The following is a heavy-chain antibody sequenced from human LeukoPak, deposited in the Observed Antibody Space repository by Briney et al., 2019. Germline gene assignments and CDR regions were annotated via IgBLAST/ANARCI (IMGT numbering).Heavy chain of an antibody. CDR1: GSTLNTYA. CDR3: ARDTDEWYNSPGDY. J-gene: IGHJ4*02. V-gene: IGHV3-30*04. Sequence: PPGGSLRLSCAVSGSTLNTYAMHWVRQAPGKGLEWVAIISYDASQKYYADSLKGRFTISRDNSRNTLYLQMNSLRDDDTGMYYCARDTDEWYNSPGDYWGQGTLVTVSS. CDR2: ISYDASQK. D-gene: IGHD1-1*01.